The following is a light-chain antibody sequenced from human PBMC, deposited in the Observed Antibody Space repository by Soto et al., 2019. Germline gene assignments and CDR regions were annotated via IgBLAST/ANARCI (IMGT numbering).Light chain of an antibody. V-gene: IGLV2-14*01. Sequence: ALTQPASVSGSPGQSITISCTGTSSDVGGYNYVSWYQQHPGKAPKLMIYEVSNRPSGVSNRFSGSKSGNTASLTISGLQAEDEADYYCSSYTSSSTPWVFGGGTKLTVL. J-gene: IGLJ3*02. CDR2: EVS. CDR3: SSYTSSSTPWV. CDR1: SSDVGGYNY.